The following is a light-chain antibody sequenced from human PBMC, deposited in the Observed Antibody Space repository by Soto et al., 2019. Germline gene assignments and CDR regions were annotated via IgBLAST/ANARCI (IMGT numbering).Light chain of an antibody. CDR1: QSINGW. CDR2: DAS. CDR3: QHPRWT. V-gene: IGKV1-5*01. J-gene: IGKJ1*01. Sequence: DIQLTQSPSTLSASIGDRVTITCRASQSINGWLAWYQQKPGKAPKLLIYDASSLESGVPSRFSGSGSGTDFTLTITSLQPDDFATYYCQHPRWTFGQGTKVEIK.